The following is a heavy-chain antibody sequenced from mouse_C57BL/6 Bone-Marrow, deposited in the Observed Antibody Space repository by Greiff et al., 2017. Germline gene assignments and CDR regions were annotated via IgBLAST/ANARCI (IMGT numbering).Heavy chain of an antibody. CDR2: IDPETGGT. V-gene: IGHV1-15*01. J-gene: IGHJ2*01. CDR3: TRWLLRGFDY. D-gene: IGHD2-3*01. Sequence: QVQLKESGAELVRPGASVTLSCKASGYTFTDYEMHWVKQTPVHGLEWIGAIDPETGGTAYNQKFKGKAILTADKSSSTAYMELRSLTSEDSAVYYCTRWLLRGFDYWGKGTTLTVSS. CDR1: GYTFTDYE.